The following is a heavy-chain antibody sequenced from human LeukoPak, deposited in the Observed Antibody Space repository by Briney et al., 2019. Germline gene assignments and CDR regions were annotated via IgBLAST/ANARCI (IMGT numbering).Heavy chain of an antibody. CDR3: ARGSNYNSGSYPPFDY. V-gene: IGHV4-59*01. J-gene: IGHJ4*02. CDR1: GGSISSYY. Sequence: SETLSLTCTVSGGSISSYYWSWIRQPPGKGLEWIGYIYYSGSTNYNPSLKSRVTISVDTSKNQFSLKLSSVTAADTAVYYCARGSNYNSGSYPPFDYWGQGTLVTVSS. D-gene: IGHD3-10*01. CDR2: IYYSGST.